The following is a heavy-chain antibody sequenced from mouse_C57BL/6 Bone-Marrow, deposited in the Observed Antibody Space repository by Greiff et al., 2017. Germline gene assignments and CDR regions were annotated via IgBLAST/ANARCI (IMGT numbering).Heavy chain of an antibody. CDR2: IDPANGNT. J-gene: IGHJ2*01. D-gene: IGHD2-4*01. Sequence: VHVKQSVAELVRPGASVKLSCTASGFNIKNTYMHWVKQRPEQGLEWIGRIDPANGNTKYAPKFQGKATITADTSSNTAYLQLSSLTSEDTAIYYCARGDYDGFPYYFDYWGQGTTLTVSS. CDR3: ARGDYDGFPYYFDY. V-gene: IGHV14-3*01. CDR1: GFNIKNTY.